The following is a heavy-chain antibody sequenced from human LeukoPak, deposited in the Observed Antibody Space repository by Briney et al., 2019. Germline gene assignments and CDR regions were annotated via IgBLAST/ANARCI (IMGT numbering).Heavy chain of an antibody. CDR1: GFTVSSNY. D-gene: IGHD6-19*01. Sequence: GSLRLSCAASGFTVSSNYMSWVRQPPGKGLERMGEINHSGSTNYNPSLKSQVHISVDTSKNPFSLKLSSVTAADTAVYYCARGPKQWLVRTANWFDPWGQGTLVTVSS. V-gene: IGHV4-34*01. CDR3: ARGPKQWLVRTANWFDP. CDR2: INHSGST. J-gene: IGHJ5*02.